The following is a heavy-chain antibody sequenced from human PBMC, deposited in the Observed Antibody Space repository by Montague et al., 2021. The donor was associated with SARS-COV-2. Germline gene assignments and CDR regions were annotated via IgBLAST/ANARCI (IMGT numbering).Heavy chain of an antibody. D-gene: IGHD3-3*01. V-gene: IGHV3-7*01. Sequence: SLRLSCAASGFTFSSYWMSWVRQAPGKGLEWVANIKQDGSEKYYVASVKGRFTISSDNAKNSLYLQMNSLRAEDTAVYYCARGRGSYYDFWSGYWYMDVWGKGTTVTVSS. J-gene: IGHJ6*03. CDR3: ARGRGSYYDFWSGYWYMDV. CDR1: GFTFSSYW. CDR2: IKQDGSEK.